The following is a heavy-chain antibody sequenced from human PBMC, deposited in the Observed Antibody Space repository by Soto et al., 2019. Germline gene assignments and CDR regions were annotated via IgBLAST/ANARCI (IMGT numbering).Heavy chain of an antibody. CDR3: ARGGSGWPFDY. CDR2: ISWNSGSI. J-gene: IGHJ4*02. V-gene: IGHV3-9*01. D-gene: IGHD6-19*01. Sequence: PGGSLRLSCAASGFTFDDYAMHWVRQAPGKGLEWVSGISWNSGSIDYADSVKGRFTISRDNSKNTLYPQMNSLRAEDTAVYYCARGGSGWPFDYGGQGTLVTVPS. CDR1: GFTFDDYA.